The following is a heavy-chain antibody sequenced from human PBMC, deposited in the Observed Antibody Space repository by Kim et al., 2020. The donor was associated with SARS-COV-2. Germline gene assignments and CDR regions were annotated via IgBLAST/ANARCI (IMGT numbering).Heavy chain of an antibody. V-gene: IGHV3-11*04. Sequence: GGSLRLSCAASGFTFSDYYMSWIRQAPGKGLEWVSYISSSGSTIYYADSVKGRFTISRDNAKNSLYLQMNSLRAEDTAVYYCCSSYSSSWYDYYYGMDVWGQVTTVTVSS. J-gene: IGHJ6*02. CDR1: GFTFSDYY. D-gene: IGHD6-13*01. CDR2: ISSSGSTI. CDR3: CSSYSSSWYDYYYGMDV.